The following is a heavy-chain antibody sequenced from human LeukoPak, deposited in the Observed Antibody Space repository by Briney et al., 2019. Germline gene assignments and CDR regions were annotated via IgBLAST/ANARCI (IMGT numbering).Heavy chain of an antibody. J-gene: IGHJ3*02. V-gene: IGHV3-23*01. CDR3: AKHAGGHDLDALDI. Sequence: GGSLRLSCAASGFTFSSYSMNWVRQAPGKGLEWVSSISRSAGATYYADSVKGRFTISRDNSRNTLSLHMNSLRAEDTAVYFCAKHAGGHDLDALDIWGQGTMVTVSS. CDR1: GFTFSSYS. CDR2: ISRSAGAT. D-gene: IGHD2-2*01.